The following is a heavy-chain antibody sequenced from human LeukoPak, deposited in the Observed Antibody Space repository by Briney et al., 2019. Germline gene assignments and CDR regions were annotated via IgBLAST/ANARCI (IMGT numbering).Heavy chain of an antibody. V-gene: IGHV1-69*05. CDR3: ARDTYYYGSGSYESWFDP. D-gene: IGHD3-10*01. Sequence: SVKVSCKASGGTFSSYAISWVRQAPGQGLEWMGGIIPIFGTANYAQKFQGRVTITTDESTSTAYMELSSLRSEDTAVYYCARDTYYYGSGSYESWFDPWGQGTLVTVSS. CDR1: GGTFSSYA. CDR2: IIPIFGTA. J-gene: IGHJ5*02.